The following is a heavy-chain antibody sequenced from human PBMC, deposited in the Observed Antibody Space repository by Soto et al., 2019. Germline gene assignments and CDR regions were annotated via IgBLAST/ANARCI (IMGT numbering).Heavy chain of an antibody. CDR2: ISAYNGNT. Sequence: RASVKVSCKASGYTFTSYGISWVRQAPGQGLEWMGWISAYNGNTNYAQKLQGRVTMTTDTSTSTAYMELRSLRSDDTAVYYCARGKNYYDSSGYYDYWGQGTLVTVSS. V-gene: IGHV1-18*01. CDR3: ARGKNYYDSSGYYDY. CDR1: GYTFTSYG. D-gene: IGHD3-22*01. J-gene: IGHJ4*02.